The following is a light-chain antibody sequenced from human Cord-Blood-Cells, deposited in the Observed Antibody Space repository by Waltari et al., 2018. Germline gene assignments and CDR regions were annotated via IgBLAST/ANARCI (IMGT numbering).Light chain of an antibody. Sequence: QSALTQPASVSGSPGQSITISCTGTSSDVGGYNNVSWYQQHPGKAPKLLIFEVINRPSGGANRCSGATSGNTASPTITGVQAEDEADYYCSSYTSSSTPVVFGGGTKLTVL. V-gene: IGLV2-14*01. CDR3: SSYTSSSTPVV. J-gene: IGLJ2*01. CDR1: SSDVGGYNN. CDR2: EVI.